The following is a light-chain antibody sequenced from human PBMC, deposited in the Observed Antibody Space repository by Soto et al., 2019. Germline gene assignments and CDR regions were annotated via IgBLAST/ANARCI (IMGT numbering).Light chain of an antibody. CDR2: GAS. Sequence: AIRMTQSPSSVSASTGDRVTITCRASQGISSYLAWYQQKPGKAPNLLIYGASTLQSGVPSRFSGSGSGTDFALTISCLQSEDFATYYCQQYYSYPFTFGPGTKVDIK. J-gene: IGKJ3*01. CDR1: QGISSY. V-gene: IGKV1-8*01. CDR3: QQYYSYPFT.